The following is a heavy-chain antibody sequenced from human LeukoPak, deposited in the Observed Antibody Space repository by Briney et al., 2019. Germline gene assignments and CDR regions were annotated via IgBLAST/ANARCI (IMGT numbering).Heavy chain of an antibody. CDR1: GYTFTSYD. D-gene: IGHD6-6*01. CDR3: ARVIKWGYSSSSRGSNYYYYYYMDV. Sequence: GASVKVSCKASGYTFTSYDINWVRQATGQGLEWMGWMNPKSGNTGYAQKFQGRVTITRNTSISTAYMELSSLRSEDTAVYYCARVIKWGYSSSSRGSNYYYYYYMDVWGKGTTVTVSS. CDR2: MNPKSGNT. J-gene: IGHJ6*03. V-gene: IGHV1-8*03.